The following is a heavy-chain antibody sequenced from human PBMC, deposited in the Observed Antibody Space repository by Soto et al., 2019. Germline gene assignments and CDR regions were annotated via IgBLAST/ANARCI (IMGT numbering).Heavy chain of an antibody. J-gene: IGHJ5*01. Sequence: GSLRLSCAASGFTFAGYAMTWVRQAPGKGLEWVSSISGSGTNTYYSDSVRCRFTVSRDNSENTLSLQMNSLRVEDTAIYYCSKRGPLGFCASISCYAFDSWGPGALVTVSS. CDR2: ISGSGTNT. V-gene: IGHV3-23*01. CDR1: GFTFAGYA. CDR3: SKRGPLGFCASISCYAFDS. D-gene: IGHD2-2*01.